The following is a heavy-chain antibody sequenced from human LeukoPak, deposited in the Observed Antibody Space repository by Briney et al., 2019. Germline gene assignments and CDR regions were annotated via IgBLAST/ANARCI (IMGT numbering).Heavy chain of an antibody. J-gene: IGHJ4*02. CDR1: GFTFSSYA. CDR3: AIWETDQGGEFDS. Sequence: GGSLRLSCAASGFTFSSYAMHWVRQAPGKGLEWVAVISYDGSNKYYADSVKGRFTISRDNARNSLYLQMNGLRVEDTAVYFCAIWETDQGGEFDSWGQGTLVTVSS. CDR2: ISYDGSNK. V-gene: IGHV3-30*14. D-gene: IGHD3-16*01.